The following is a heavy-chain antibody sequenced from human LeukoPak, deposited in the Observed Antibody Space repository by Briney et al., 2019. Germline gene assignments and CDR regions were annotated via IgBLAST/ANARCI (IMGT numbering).Heavy chain of an antibody. CDR3: AKDGSGTESPI. Sequence: GSLRLSCAASGFTFSSYAMSWVRQAPGNGLEWVSAISGSGGSTYYADSVKGRFTISRDNSKNTLYLQMNSLRAEDTAVYYCAKDGSGTESPIWGQGTLVTVSS. D-gene: IGHD3-3*01. CDR2: ISGSGGST. CDR1: GFTFSSYA. V-gene: IGHV3-23*01. J-gene: IGHJ4*02.